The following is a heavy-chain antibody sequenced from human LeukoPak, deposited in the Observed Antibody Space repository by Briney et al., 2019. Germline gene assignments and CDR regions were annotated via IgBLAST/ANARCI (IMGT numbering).Heavy chain of an antibody. J-gene: IGHJ4*02. V-gene: IGHV3-11*06. CDR2: ISTTSSYT. CDR1: GFTFSDNY. Sequence: GGSLRLSCAASGFTFSDNYMTWIRQAPGKGLEWVSFISTTSSYTKYADSVKGRFTISRDNAKSSLSLQMNSLRAEDTAVYYCARDAYCTNGVGSAYFDSWGQGTLVTVSS. D-gene: IGHD2-8*01. CDR3: ARDAYCTNGVGSAYFDS.